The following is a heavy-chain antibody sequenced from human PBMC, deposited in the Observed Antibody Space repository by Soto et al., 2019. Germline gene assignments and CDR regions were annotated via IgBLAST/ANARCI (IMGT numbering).Heavy chain of an antibody. Sequence: LSLTCSVSNGSISGFYWSWIRQPPGKILEWIGYIHYSGRTDYNPSLTSRATMSVDTSKNQFSLNLKSITAADTAVYYCVRVGVGIGNHFDSWGRGTLVTVSS. V-gene: IGHV4-59*12. D-gene: IGHD1-26*01. J-gene: IGHJ4*02. CDR1: NGSISGFY. CDR3: VRVGVGIGNHFDS. CDR2: IHYSGRT.